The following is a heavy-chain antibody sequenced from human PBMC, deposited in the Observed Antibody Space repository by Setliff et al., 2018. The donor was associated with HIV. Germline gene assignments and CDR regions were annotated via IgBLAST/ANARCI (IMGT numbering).Heavy chain of an antibody. V-gene: IGHV4-4*09. D-gene: IGHD3-10*01. Sequence: PSETLSLTCTVSGGSTSSYYWSWIRQPPGKGLEWIGYIYTSGSTNYNPSLKSRVTISVDTSKNQFSLKLSSVTAADTAVYYCARRGVVGWGYYSSPIFDYWGQGTLVTVSS. CDR3: ARRGVVGWGYYSSPIFDY. J-gene: IGHJ4*02. CDR1: GGSTSSYY. CDR2: IYTSGST.